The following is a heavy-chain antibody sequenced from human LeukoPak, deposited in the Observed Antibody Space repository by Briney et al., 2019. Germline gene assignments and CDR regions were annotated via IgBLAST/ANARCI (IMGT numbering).Heavy chain of an antibody. Sequence: SQTLSLTCTVSGGSISSGDYYWRWIRQPPGTGLEWIGYIYYSGSTYYNPSLKSRVTISVDTSKNQFSLKLSSVTAADTAVYYCARAKSEMATIISFDYWGQGTLVTVSS. CDR2: IYYSGST. CDR1: GGSISSGDYY. CDR3: ARAKSEMATIISFDY. V-gene: IGHV4-30-4*01. D-gene: IGHD5-24*01. J-gene: IGHJ4*02.